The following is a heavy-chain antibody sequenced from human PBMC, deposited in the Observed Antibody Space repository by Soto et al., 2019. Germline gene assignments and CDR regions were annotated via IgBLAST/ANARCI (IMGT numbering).Heavy chain of an antibody. J-gene: IGHJ4*02. CDR2: INHSGST. CDR1: GGSFSGYY. D-gene: IGHD3-22*01. Sequence: SETLSLTCAVYGGSFSGYYWSWIRQPPGKGLEWIGEINHSGSTNYNPSLKSRVTISVDTSKNQFSLKLSSVTAADTAVYYCARGQNDSSGYYYSYWGQGTLVTVSS. CDR3: ARGQNDSSGYYYSY. V-gene: IGHV4-34*01.